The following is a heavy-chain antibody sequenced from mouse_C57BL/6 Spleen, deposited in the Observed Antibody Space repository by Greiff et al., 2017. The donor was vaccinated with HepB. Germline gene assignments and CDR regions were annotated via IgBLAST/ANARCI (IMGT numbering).Heavy chain of an antibody. D-gene: IGHD1-1*01. CDR1: GFTFSSSG. CDR3: ARQGYYGSSCVGNGYFDV. V-gene: IGHV5-6*02. J-gene: IGHJ1*03. Sequence: DVMLVESGGDLVKPGGSLKLSCAASGFTFSSSGMSWVRQTPDKRLEWVATISSGGSYTYYPDSVKGRFTISRDNAKNTLYLQMTSLKSEDTAMYYCARQGYYGSSCVGNGYFDVWGTGTTVTVSS. CDR2: ISSGGSYT.